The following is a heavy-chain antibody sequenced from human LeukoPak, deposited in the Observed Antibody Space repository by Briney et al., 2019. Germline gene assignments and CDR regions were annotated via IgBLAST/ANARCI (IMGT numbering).Heavy chain of an antibody. CDR3: AKDYYDSSGCYNDAFDM. CDR1: GFTFSYYG. CDR2: ISYDGSNK. D-gene: IGHD3-22*01. J-gene: IGHJ3*02. Sequence: GGSLRLSCAASGFTFSYYGMHWVRQAPGKGLEWVAVISYDGSNKYYAESVKGRFTISRDNSKNTLYLQMNSLRAEDTAVYYCAKDYYDSSGCYNDAFDMWGQGTMVTVSS. V-gene: IGHV3-30*18.